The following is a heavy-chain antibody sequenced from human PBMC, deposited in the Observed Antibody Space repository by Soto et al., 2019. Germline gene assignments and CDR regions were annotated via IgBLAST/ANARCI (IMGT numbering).Heavy chain of an antibody. CDR1: GGSISSGDYY. Sequence: QVQLQESGPGLVKPSQTLSLTCTVSGGSISSGDYYWSWIRQSPGKGLELIGYISNTGITYYKPSLKSRLSISVDTSKNQFSLKLTSVTAADTAVYYCAREFCSGGYCYGQPGWFDPWGQGTLVTVSS. J-gene: IGHJ5*02. V-gene: IGHV4-30-4*01. CDR2: ISNTGIT. CDR3: AREFCSGGYCYGQPGWFDP. D-gene: IGHD2-15*01.